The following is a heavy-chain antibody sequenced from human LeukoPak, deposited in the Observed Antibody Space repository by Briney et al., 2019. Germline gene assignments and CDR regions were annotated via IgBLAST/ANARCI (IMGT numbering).Heavy chain of an antibody. CDR3: ARDPGGGYVFGYYYYGMDV. D-gene: IGHD5-12*01. CDR1: GFTFSSYW. J-gene: IGHJ6*02. V-gene: IGHV3-21*01. CDR2: ISSSSSYI. Sequence: GGSLRLSCAASGFTFSSYWMSWVRQAPGKGLEWVSSISSSSSYIYYADSVKGRFTISRDNAKNSLYLQMNSLRAEDTAVYYCARDPGGGYVFGYYYYGMDVWGQGTTVTVSS.